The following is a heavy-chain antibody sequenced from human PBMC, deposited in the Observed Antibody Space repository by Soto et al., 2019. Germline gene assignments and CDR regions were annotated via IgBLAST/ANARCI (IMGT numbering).Heavy chain of an antibody. Sequence: GGSLRLSCAASGFSVSDYAMSWVRQAPGKGLEWVSSISGSGDGTYYGDSVKGRFTLSRDTSQKTLYLQMNNLRGGDTAVYFCTKSRRSVLMVYGFGGMDVWGRGTTVTVSS. V-gene: IGHV3-23*01. D-gene: IGHD2-8*01. CDR2: ISGSGDGT. J-gene: IGHJ6*02. CDR3: TKSRRSVLMVYGFGGMDV. CDR1: GFSVSDYA.